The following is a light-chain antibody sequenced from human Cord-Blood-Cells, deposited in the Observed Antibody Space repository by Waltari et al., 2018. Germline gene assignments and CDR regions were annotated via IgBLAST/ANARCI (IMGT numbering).Light chain of an antibody. CDR1: QSGSSN. V-gene: IGKV3-15*01. Sequence: EIVMTQSPPPLSVSPGERATLSCRASQSGSSNFAWYQQKPGQAPRLLIYGASTRATGSPARFSGSGSGTEFTLTISSLQSEDVAVYYCQQYNNCPPLTFGGGTKVEIK. CDR3: QQYNNCPPLT. J-gene: IGKJ4*01. CDR2: GAS.